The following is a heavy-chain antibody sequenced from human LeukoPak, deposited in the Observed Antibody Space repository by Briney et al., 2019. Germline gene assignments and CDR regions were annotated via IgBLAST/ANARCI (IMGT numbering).Heavy chain of an antibody. D-gene: IGHD4-23*01. V-gene: IGHV4-34*01. CDR1: GGSFSGYY. CDR3: ARGGLSPVVTPVFDY. J-gene: IGHJ4*02. Sequence: SETLSLTCAVYGGSFSGYYWSWIRQPPGKGLEWIGEINHSGSTNYNPSLKSRVTISVDTSKNQFSLKLSSVTAADTAAYYCARGGLSPVVTPVFDYWGQGTLVTVSS. CDR2: INHSGST.